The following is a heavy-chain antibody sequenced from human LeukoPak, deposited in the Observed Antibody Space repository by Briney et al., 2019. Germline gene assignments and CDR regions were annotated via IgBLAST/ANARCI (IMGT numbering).Heavy chain of an antibody. V-gene: IGHV4-4*02. CDR3: ARHDYYGSGLLWDPNDWFDP. CDR2: TYHSGST. D-gene: IGHD3-10*01. CDR1: GGSISSSNW. Sequence: SETLSLTCAVSGGSISSSNWWSWVRQPPGKGLEWIGETYHSGSTNYNPSLKSRVTISVDKSKNQFSLKLSSVTAADTAVYYCARHDYYGSGLLWDPNDWFDPWGQGTLVTVSS. J-gene: IGHJ5*02.